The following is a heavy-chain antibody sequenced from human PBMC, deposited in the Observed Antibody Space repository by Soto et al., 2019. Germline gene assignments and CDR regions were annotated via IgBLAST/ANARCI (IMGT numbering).Heavy chain of an antibody. D-gene: IGHD2-2*01. CDR2: INYSGNT. Sequence: SETLSLTCTVSGGYIISSTYYWGWIRQPPGKGLEWIGNINYSGNTYYNPSLKSRVTISVDTSKNQFSLKLSSVTAADTAVYYCARRPESLDAFDIWGQGTMVTV. CDR1: GGYIISSTYY. CDR3: ARRPESLDAFDI. J-gene: IGHJ3*02. V-gene: IGHV4-39*01.